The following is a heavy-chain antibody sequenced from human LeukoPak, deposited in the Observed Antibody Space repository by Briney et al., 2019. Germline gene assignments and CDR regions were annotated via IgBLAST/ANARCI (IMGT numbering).Heavy chain of an antibody. CDR1: GGSLSGYY. CDR3: ARGVGATTLLGYNWFDP. V-gene: IGHV4-34*01. J-gene: IGHJ5*02. CDR2: INHSGST. D-gene: IGHD1-26*01. Sequence: SETLSLTCAVYGGSLSGYYWSWIRQPPGKGLEWIGEINHSGSTNYNPSLKSRVTISVDTSKNQFSLKLSSVTAADTAVYYCARGVGATTLLGYNWFDPWGQGTLVTVSS.